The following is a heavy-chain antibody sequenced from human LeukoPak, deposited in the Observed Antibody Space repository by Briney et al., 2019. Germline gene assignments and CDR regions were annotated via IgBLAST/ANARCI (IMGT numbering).Heavy chain of an antibody. CDR1: GFTDSSNE. D-gene: IGHD3-22*01. J-gene: IGHJ4*02. CDR2: IYSGGST. CDR3: ARVEGRDYYDSSGYVDY. V-gene: IGHV3-66*01. Sequence: PGGSLRLSHAASGFTDSSNETSWVREAPGKGLEGGSVIYSGGSTFYADSVEGRFTISRDNYKNTLYRQMNSVRAEDTAVYYCARVEGRDYYDSSGYVDYWGKGTLVSVSS.